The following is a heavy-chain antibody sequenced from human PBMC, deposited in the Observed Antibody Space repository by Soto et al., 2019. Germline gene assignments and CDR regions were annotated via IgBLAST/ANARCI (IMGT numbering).Heavy chain of an antibody. Sequence: QVQLVESGGGVVQPGTSLRLSCVGSGFTFRSYVIHWVRQAPGKGLEWVALTSYDGSNNFYGDSVKGRFTISRDKSRNTVELQMDSLRLADKSLYYCARWGTTGGLDVWGQGTLVSVSS. CDR3: ARWGTTGGLDV. J-gene: IGHJ4*02. CDR1: GFTFRSYV. V-gene: IGHV3-33*05. D-gene: IGHD3-16*01. CDR2: TSYDGSNN.